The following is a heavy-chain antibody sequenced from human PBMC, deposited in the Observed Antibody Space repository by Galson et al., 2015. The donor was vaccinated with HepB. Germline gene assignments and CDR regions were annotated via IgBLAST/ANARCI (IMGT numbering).Heavy chain of an antibody. J-gene: IGHJ5*02. D-gene: IGHD6-19*01. CDR3: TRLLAVAGS. Sequence: SLRLSCAASGFTFSGSAMHWVRQASGKGLEWVGRIRSKANSYATAYAASVKGRFTNSRDDSKNTAYLQMNSLKTEDTAVYYCTRLLAVAGSWGQGTLVTVSS. CDR1: GFTFSGSA. V-gene: IGHV3-73*01. CDR2: IRSKANSYAT.